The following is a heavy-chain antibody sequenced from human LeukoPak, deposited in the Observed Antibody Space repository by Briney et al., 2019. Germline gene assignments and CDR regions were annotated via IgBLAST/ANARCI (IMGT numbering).Heavy chain of an antibody. J-gene: IGHJ6*02. D-gene: IGHD3-16*01. CDR3: ARIKGGRYYYYYYGMDV. V-gene: IGHV4-34*01. CDR2: INHSGST. Sequence: SETLSLTCAVYGGSFSGYYWSWIRQPPGKGLEGIGEINHSGSTNYNPSIKSRVTISVDTSKNQFSLKLSSVTAADTAVYYCARIKGGRYYYYYYGMDVWGQGTTVTVSS. CDR1: GGSFSGYY.